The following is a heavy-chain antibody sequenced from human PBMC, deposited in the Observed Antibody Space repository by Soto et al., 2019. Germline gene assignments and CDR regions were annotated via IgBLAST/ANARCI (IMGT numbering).Heavy chain of an antibody. V-gene: IGHV4-30-4*01. D-gene: IGHD1-7*01. J-gene: IGHJ4*02. CDR2: IYFRGNS. Sequence: QVQLQQLGPGLVKPSQTLSVTCTVSGDSITSSPYYWSWVRQLPGRGLEWIGYIYFRGNSYYNPSLKSRVTISLDRSKNQFSLELNSVTTADTALYFCARSGGTNSWYGVFDFWGQGTLVNVSS. CDR3: ARSGGTNSWYGVFDF. CDR1: GDSITSSPYY.